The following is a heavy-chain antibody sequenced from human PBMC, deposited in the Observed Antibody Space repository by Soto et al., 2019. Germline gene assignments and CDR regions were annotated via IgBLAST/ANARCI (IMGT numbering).Heavy chain of an antibody. V-gene: IGHV1-3*05. J-gene: IGHJ5*02. Sequence: QVQLVQSGAEEKKPGASVKVSCKASGYTFTSYAMHWVRQAPGQRLEWMGWINAGNGNTKYSQKFQGRVTITRDTAASTAYMELSSLRSDDTAVYYCAMTTVTSAEFDPWGQGTLVTVSS. CDR3: AMTTVTSAEFDP. CDR1: GYTFTSYA. D-gene: IGHD4-17*01. CDR2: INAGNGNT.